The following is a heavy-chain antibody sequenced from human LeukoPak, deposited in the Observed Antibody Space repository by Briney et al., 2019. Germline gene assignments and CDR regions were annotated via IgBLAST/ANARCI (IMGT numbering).Heavy chain of an antibody. Sequence: GGSLRLSCAASGFTFSSYGMHWVRQAPGKGLEWVAVISYDGSNKYYADSVKGRFTISRDNSKNTLYLQMNSLRAEDTAVYYCAKLATVTFPHFDYWGQGTLVTVSS. CDR2: ISYDGSNK. CDR3: AKLATVTFPHFDY. D-gene: IGHD4-17*01. V-gene: IGHV3-30*18. J-gene: IGHJ4*02. CDR1: GFTFSSYG.